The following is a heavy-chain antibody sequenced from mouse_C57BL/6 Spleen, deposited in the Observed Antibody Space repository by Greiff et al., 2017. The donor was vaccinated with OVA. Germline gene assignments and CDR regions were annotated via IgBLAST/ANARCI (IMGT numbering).Heavy chain of an antibody. CDR3: ARNYYGSSPWFAY. V-gene: IGHV1-42*01. J-gene: IGHJ3*01. CDR1: GYSFTGYY. CDR2: INPSTGGT. Sequence: VQLQHSGPELVKPGASVKISCKASGYSFTGYYMNWVKQSPEKSLEWIGEINPSTGGTTYNQKFKAKATLTVDKSSSTAYMQLKSLTSEDSAVYYCARNYYGSSPWFAYWGQGTLVTVSA. D-gene: IGHD1-1*01.